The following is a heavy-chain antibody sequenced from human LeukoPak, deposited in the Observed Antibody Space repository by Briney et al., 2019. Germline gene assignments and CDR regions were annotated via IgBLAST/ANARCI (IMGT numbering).Heavy chain of an antibody. CDR3: ARGADGVSSNSRGWFDP. V-gene: IGHV3-21*01. CDR2: VSTSSSYI. CDR1: GFIFSDFW. J-gene: IGHJ5*02. Sequence: GGSLRLSCAASGFIFSDFWMTWVRQAPGKGLEWVSSVSTSSSYIYYADSVRGRFTISRDNAKNSLYLQMNSLRAEDTAVYSCARGADGVSSNSRGWFDPWGQGTLVTVSS. D-gene: IGHD2-15*01.